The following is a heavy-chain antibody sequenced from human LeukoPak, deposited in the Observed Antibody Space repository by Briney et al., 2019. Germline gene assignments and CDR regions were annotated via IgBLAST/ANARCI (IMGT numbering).Heavy chain of an antibody. V-gene: IGHV4-39*07. J-gene: IGHJ4*02. CDR3: ARDPYDISPDY. Sequence: SETLSLTCTVSGGSISSSSYYWGWVRQPPGKGLEWIGSIYYSGSTYYNPSLKSRVTISVDTSKNQFSLKLSSVTAADTAVYYCARDPYDISPDYWGQGTLVTVSS. D-gene: IGHD3-9*01. CDR1: GGSISSSSYY. CDR2: IYYSGST.